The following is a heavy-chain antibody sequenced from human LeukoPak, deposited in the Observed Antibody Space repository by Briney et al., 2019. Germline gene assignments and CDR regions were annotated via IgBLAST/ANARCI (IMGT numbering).Heavy chain of an antibody. CDR2: ISGSGGST. CDR3: AKLSGGSLFYYYYYYMDV. J-gene: IGHJ6*03. CDR1: GFTFSSYA. Sequence: PGGSLRLSCAASGFTFSSYAMSWVRQAPGKGLEWVSAISGSGGSTYYADSVKGRFTISRDNSKNTLYLQMNSLRAEDTAVYYCAKLSGGSLFYYYYYYMDVWGKGTTVTVSS. D-gene: IGHD2-15*01. V-gene: IGHV3-23*01.